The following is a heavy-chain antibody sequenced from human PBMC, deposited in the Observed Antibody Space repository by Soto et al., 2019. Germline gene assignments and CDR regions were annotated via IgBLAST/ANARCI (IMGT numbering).Heavy chain of an antibody. CDR1: GFTFSSYA. Sequence: GGSLRLSCAASGFTFSSYAMSWVRQAPGKGLEWVSTLSGGGINTRYGDSVKGRFTISRDNSKDTLFLQMNTLTAEDTAVYYCARGRSTVDYWGAFDFWGQGTMVTVSS. V-gene: IGHV3-23*01. CDR3: ARGRSTVDYWGAFDF. CDR2: LSGGGINT. J-gene: IGHJ3*01. D-gene: IGHD4-17*01.